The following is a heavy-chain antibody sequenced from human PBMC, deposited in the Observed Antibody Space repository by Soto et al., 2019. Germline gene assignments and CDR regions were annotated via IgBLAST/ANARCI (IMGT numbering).Heavy chain of an antibody. CDR3: AREAYGDYNAFDI. J-gene: IGHJ3*02. CDR2: IYYSGST. D-gene: IGHD4-17*01. V-gene: IGHV4-59*01. CDR1: GGSISSYY. Sequence: PSETLSLTCTVSGGSISSYYWSWIRKPPGKGLEWIGYIYYSGSTNYNPSLNSRVTISVDTSKNQFSLKLSSVTAADTAVYYCAREAYGDYNAFDIWGQGTMVTVSS.